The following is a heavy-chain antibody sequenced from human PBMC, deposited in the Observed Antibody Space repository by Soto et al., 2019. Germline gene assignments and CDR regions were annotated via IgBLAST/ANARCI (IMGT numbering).Heavy chain of an antibody. CDR2: INSDGSST. V-gene: IGHV3-74*01. J-gene: IGHJ4*02. CDR3: ARGDYDFWSGYSFDY. Sequence: EVQLVESGGGLVQPGGSLRLSCAASGFTFSSYWMHWVRQAPGKGLVWVSRINSDGSSTSYADSVKGRFTISRDNAKNTLYLQMNSLGAEDTAVYYCARGDYDFWSGYSFDYWGQGTLVTVSS. CDR1: GFTFSSYW. D-gene: IGHD3-3*01.